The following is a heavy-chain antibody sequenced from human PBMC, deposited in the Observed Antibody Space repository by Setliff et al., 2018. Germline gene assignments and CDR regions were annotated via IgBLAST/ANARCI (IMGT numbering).Heavy chain of an antibody. CDR1: GYSISNDYF. CDR2: IYHSGST. Sequence: SETLSLTYTVSGYSISNDYFWGWIRQPPGKGLEWIGSIYHSGSTSYYPSLKSRVTISVDTSKNQFSLNLSSVTAADTAVYYCAKHRSYFDYWGQGTLVTVSS. V-gene: IGHV4-38-2*02. CDR3: AKHRSYFDY. J-gene: IGHJ4*02.